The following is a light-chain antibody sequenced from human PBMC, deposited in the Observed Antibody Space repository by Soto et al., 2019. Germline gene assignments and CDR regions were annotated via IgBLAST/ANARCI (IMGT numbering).Light chain of an antibody. CDR1: SSDVGGYNY. CDR2: DVS. Sequence: QSALTQPRSVSGSPGQSVTISCTETSSDVGGYNYVSWYQQHPGKAPKLMIYDVSKRPSGVPDRFSGSKSGNTASLTISGLQAEDEADYYCCSYAGSRYVFGTGTKLTVL. V-gene: IGLV2-11*01. CDR3: CSYAGSRYV. J-gene: IGLJ1*01.